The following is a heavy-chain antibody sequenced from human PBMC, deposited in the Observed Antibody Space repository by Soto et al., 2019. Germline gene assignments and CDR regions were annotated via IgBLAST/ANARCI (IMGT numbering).Heavy chain of an antibody. J-gene: IGHJ6*03. CDR2: IKGDGSIT. CDR3: ARGASGRYYRDV. Sequence: DEQVVESGGGLVQPGGSLRLSCTASGFTFSNYWIHWVRQASGKGLVWVARIKGDGSITNYADSVRGRCSISRDKAKNTVYLQRDSLRDQDKAVYYCARGASGRYYRDVWGKGTTVTVS. CDR1: GFTFSNYW. V-gene: IGHV3-74*01. D-gene: IGHD3-10*01.